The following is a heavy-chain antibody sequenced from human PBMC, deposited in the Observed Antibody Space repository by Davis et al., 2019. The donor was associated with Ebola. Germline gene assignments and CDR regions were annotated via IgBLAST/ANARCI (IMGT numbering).Heavy chain of an antibody. J-gene: IGHJ4*02. D-gene: IGHD7-27*01. CDR3: AGFNWVVDY. V-gene: IGHV4-59*08. Sequence: MPSETLSLTCTVSGGSISSYYWSWIRQPPGKGLEWIGYIYYSGSTNYNPSLKSRVTISVDTSKNQFSLKLSSVTAADTAVYYCAGFNWVVDYWGQGTLVTVSS. CDR1: GGSISSYY. CDR2: IYYSGST.